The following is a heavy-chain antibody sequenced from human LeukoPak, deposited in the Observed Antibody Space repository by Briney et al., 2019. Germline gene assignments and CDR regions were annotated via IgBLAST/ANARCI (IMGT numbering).Heavy chain of an antibody. CDR2: LSGSGDRT. Sequence: GGSLRLSCAASGFTFSSYSMNWVRQAPGKGLEWLSALSGSGDRTYYADSVKGRFTISRDNSKNTLYLQMNSLRAEDTAVYYCARDLYGDHEGYWGQGTLVTVSS. V-gene: IGHV3-23*01. D-gene: IGHD4-17*01. CDR3: ARDLYGDHEGY. CDR1: GFTFSSYS. J-gene: IGHJ4*02.